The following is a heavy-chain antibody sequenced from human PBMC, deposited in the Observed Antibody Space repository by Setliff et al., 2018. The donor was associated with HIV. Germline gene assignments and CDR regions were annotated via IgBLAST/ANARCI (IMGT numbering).Heavy chain of an antibody. V-gene: IGHV4-38-2*02. CDR2: IFHRGGT. D-gene: IGHD2-8*02. CDR3: LRETGVNVAADGRGYHTFDF. J-gene: IGHJ3*01. Sequence: SETLSLTCSVSGSSISDHYRWAWVRQAPGKGLEYIGTIFHRGGTFNNPSLKSRVTMSVDTSKNQFSLKLTSVTAADTAIYYCLRETGVNVAADGRGYHTFDFWGRGTMVTVSS. CDR1: GSSISDHYR.